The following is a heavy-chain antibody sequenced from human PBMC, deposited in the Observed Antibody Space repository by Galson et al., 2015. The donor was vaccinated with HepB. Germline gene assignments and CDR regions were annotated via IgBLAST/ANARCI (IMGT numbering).Heavy chain of an antibody. CDR3: AKDKEPFMLTFGGIINY. D-gene: IGHD3-16*01. V-gene: IGHV3-9*01. CDR2: ITSNSKTI. J-gene: IGHJ4*02. CDR1: EFTFEDFA. Sequence: FLRLSCAASEFTFEDFAMHWVRPHPGKGLEWVSSITSNSKTIDYSDSERGRFTVCRENSKYSLYLQMDSLRPEDTAFHYCAKDKEPFMLTFGGIINYWGQGTMVTVTS.